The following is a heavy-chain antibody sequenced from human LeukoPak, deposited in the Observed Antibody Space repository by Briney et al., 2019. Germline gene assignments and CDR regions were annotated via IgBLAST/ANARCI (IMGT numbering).Heavy chain of an antibody. J-gene: IGHJ4*02. V-gene: IGHV3-11*01. D-gene: IGHD6-19*01. Sequence: PGGSLRLSCAASGFTFSDYYMSWIRQAPGKGLEWLSYISSSGSTIYYADSVKGRFTISRDNAKNSLYLQMNSLRADDTAVYYCARGGRRQQWLPPWHWGQGTLVTVSS. CDR2: ISSSGSTI. CDR3: ARGGRRQQWLPPWH. CDR1: GFTFSDYY.